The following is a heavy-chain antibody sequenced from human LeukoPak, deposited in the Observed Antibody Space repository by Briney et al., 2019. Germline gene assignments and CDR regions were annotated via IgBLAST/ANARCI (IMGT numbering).Heavy chain of an antibody. CDR2: IYYSGST. J-gene: IGHJ4*02. Sequence: PSETLSLTCTVSGGSISSSSYYWGWIRQPPGKGLEWIGSIYYSGSTYFNPSLKSRVTISVDTSKNQFSLKLSSVTAADTAVYYCARGASSHDYVWGSYRPFDYWGQGTLVTVSS. D-gene: IGHD3-16*02. CDR1: GGSISSSSYY. CDR3: ARGASSHDYVWGSYRPFDY. V-gene: IGHV4-39*01.